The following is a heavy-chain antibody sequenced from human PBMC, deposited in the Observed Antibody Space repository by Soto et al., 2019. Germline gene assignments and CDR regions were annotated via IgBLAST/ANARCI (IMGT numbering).Heavy chain of an antibody. CDR2: ISSSTI. V-gene: IGHV3-48*01. Sequence: EVPLVESGGGLVQPGGSLRLSCAASGFTFSSYSMNWVRQAPGKGLEWVSYISSSTIYYADSVKGRFTISRDNAKNSLYLQLNSLRAEDTAVYYCAREGDSSGWYNWFDPWGQGTLVTVSS. D-gene: IGHD3-22*01. CDR1: GFTFSSYS. J-gene: IGHJ5*02. CDR3: AREGDSSGWYNWFDP.